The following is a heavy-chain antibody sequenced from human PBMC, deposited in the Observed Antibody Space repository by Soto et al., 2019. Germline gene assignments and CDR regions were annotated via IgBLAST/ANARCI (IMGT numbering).Heavy chain of an antibody. D-gene: IGHD3-22*01. CDR3: AKNFYYYDSSGYLPDYFDY. J-gene: IGHJ4*02. Sequence: EVQLLESGGGLVQPGGSLRLSCAASGFTFSNYAMSWVRQAPGKGLEWVSAISGSGGSTYYADSVKGRFTISRDNSKNTLYLQMNSLRAEDTAVYYCAKNFYYYDSSGYLPDYFDYWGQGTLVTVSS. V-gene: IGHV3-23*01. CDR1: GFTFSNYA. CDR2: ISGSGGST.